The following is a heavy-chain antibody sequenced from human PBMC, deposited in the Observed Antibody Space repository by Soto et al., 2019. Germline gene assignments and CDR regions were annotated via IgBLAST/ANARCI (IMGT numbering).Heavy chain of an antibody. CDR2: IYYSGNT. Sequence: QLQLQESGPGLAKPSETLSLTCTVSGGSISSSSYFWDWIRQPPGKALEWIGSIYYSGNTYYNPSLKSRVTVYVDRSKNLFSLKLSSVTAADTALYYCARRMKDSSSAGGFDIWGQGTMVTVSS. CDR3: ARRMKDSSSAGGFDI. D-gene: IGHD3-22*01. J-gene: IGHJ3*02. V-gene: IGHV4-39*01. CDR1: GGSISSSSYF.